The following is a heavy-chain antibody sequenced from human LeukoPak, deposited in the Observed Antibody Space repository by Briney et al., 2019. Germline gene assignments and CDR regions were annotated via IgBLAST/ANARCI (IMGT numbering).Heavy chain of an antibody. CDR2: INSDGSST. V-gene: IGHV3-74*01. CDR1: GFTFSSYW. CDR3: TRRGATTGAFDY. Sequence: GGSLRLSCAASGFTFSSYWMHWVRQAPGKGLVWVSRINSDGSSTSYADSVKGRFTISRDNAKNTLYLQMNSLRAEDTAVYYCTRRGATTGAFDYWGQGTLVTVSS. D-gene: IGHD1-26*01. J-gene: IGHJ4*02.